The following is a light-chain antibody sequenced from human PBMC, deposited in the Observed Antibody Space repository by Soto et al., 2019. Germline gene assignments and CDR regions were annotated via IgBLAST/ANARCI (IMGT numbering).Light chain of an antibody. CDR3: QSYNDWPFT. CDR2: GAS. V-gene: IGKV3-15*01. J-gene: IGKJ2*01. Sequence: EIVMTQSPATLSVSPGERVTLSCRASESLSTYLAGYQQKPGQAPRLLIYGASTKATGIPARFSGSGSATDFTLTISSLQSEDFAVYYCQSYNDWPFTFGQGTKVDIK. CDR1: ESLSTY.